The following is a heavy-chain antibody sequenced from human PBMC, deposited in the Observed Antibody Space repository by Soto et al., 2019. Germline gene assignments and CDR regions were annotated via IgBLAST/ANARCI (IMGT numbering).Heavy chain of an antibody. CDR1: GGTFSNHA. V-gene: IGHV1-69*12. Sequence: QVHLVQSGAEVKKPGSSVKVSCKASGGTFSNHAINWVRQAPGQGLEWMGRIIPIFTTTNYAQKFQGRVTITADESTTXSYMELTSLKHDDTAVYYCAREVAADGTFREDVFDIWGQGTLVTVSS. J-gene: IGHJ3*02. CDR2: IIPIFTTT. CDR3: AREVAADGTFREDVFDI. D-gene: IGHD6-13*01.